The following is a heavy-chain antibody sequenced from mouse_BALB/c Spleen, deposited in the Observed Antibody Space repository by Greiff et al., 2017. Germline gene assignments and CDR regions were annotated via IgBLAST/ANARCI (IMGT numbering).Heavy chain of an antibody. CDR3: ARAIRGNYGGYAMDY. V-gene: IGHV5-4*02. CDR2: ISDGGSYT. D-gene: IGHD2-1*01. J-gene: IGHJ4*01. CDR1: GFTFSDYY. Sequence: EVHLVESGGGLVKPGGSLKLSCAASGFTFSDYYMYWVRQTPEKRLEWVATISDGGSYTYYPDSVKGRFTISRDNAKNNLYLQMSSLKSEDTAMYYCARAIRGNYGGYAMDYWGQGTSVTVSS.